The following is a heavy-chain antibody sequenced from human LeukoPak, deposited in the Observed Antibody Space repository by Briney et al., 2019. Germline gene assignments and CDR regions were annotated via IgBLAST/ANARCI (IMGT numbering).Heavy chain of an antibody. Sequence: SSETLSLTCDVSGVSINTCCYYWTWIRQPPGKGLEWIGYKYYSGSTRYNSSLRSRLTISLDSSKNRFSLRLTSVTAADTAVYYCARGRSYGFDFDSWAREPWSSSPQ. CDR3: ARGRSYGFDFDS. V-gene: IGHV4-61*01. J-gene: IGHJ4*02. CDR2: KYYSGST. D-gene: IGHD5-18*01. CDR1: GVSINTCCYY.